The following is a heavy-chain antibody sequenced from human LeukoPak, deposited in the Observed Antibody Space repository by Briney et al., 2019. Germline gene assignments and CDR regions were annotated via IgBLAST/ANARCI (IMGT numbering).Heavy chain of an antibody. J-gene: IGHJ4*02. CDR1: GYSFTSYW. D-gene: IGHD2-2*01. V-gene: IGHV5-51*01. Sequence: GESLKISWKGSGYSFTSYWIGGVRQMPGKGVGWMGIIYPGDSDNRYSPSFQGQVTISAEKSISTAYLQWSSLKASDTAMYYCARKRYCSSTSCLFDYWGQGTLVTVSS. CDR3: ARKRYCSSTSCLFDY. CDR2: IYPGDSDN.